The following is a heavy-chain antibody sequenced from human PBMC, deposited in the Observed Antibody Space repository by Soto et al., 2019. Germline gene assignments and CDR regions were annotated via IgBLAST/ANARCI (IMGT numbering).Heavy chain of an antibody. CDR1: GGSISSGDYY. CDR2: IYYSGGT. Sequence: QVQLQESGPGLVKPSQTLALTCTVSGGSISSGDYYWSWIRQPPGKGLEWIGYIYYSGGTYYKSSLKSRVIISIDTSKNQFSLKLSSVTAADTAVYYCARKGWPDVFDIWGQGAMVTVSS. J-gene: IGHJ3*02. CDR3: ARKGWPDVFDI. V-gene: IGHV4-30-4*01.